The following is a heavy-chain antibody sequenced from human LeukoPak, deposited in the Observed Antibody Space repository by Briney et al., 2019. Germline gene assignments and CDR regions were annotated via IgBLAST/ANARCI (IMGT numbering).Heavy chain of an antibody. J-gene: IGHJ4*02. CDR1: GFTFSRYA. CDR3: TTEGELAGMVTAY. Sequence: PGGSLRLSCAASGFTFSRYAMHWVRQAPGKGLESVSAISSNGGSTYYANSVKGRFTISRDNSKNTLYLQMGSLRAEDLAVYYCTTEGELAGMVTAYWGQGTLVTVSS. CDR2: ISSNGGST. V-gene: IGHV3-64*01. D-gene: IGHD5-18*01.